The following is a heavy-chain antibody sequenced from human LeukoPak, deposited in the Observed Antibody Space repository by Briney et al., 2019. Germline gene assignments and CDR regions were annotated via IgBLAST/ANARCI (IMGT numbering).Heavy chain of an antibody. CDR1: GGSISSSNW. D-gene: IGHD2-15*01. CDR3: ATRVPHINTLLY. Sequence: PSGTLSLTCAVSGGSISSSNWWSRVRQPPGKGLEWIGEINHSGGTHYNPSLESRVTVSVDTSKNQFSLKLNSVTAADTAVYFCATRVPHINTLLYWSQGTLVTVSS. CDR2: INHSGGT. J-gene: IGHJ4*02. V-gene: IGHV4-4*02.